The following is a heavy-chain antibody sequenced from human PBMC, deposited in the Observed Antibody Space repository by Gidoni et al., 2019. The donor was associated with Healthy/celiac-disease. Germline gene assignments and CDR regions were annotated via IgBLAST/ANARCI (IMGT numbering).Heavy chain of an antibody. J-gene: IGHJ4*02. D-gene: IGHD3-3*01. CDR1: GSTIMSYW. CDR2: IKQEGSEK. CDR3: ARDGGPYYDFWRGHTDY. V-gene: IGHV3-7*01. Sequence: EVQLVESGGGLVLLGGSLSLPCAACGSTIMSYWMSWARQAQGKGLEWVASIKQEGSEKYYVDSVKGLFTISRDNAKNSLYLQINSLGAEDAAVYYCARDGGPYYDFWRGHTDYWGQGTLVTVSS.